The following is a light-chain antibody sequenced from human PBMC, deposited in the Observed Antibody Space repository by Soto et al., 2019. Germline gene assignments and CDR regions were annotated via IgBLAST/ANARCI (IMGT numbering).Light chain of an antibody. Sequence: QSALTQPPSASGTPGQRVTISCSGSSSNIGSDFVYWYQQLPGTAPKLLIYHNYQRPSGVPDRFSCSKSGTSGSLAISALRSEDDADYYCSAWDDSLSAYVFGAGTKVTVL. J-gene: IGLJ1*01. CDR2: HNY. V-gene: IGLV1-47*01. CDR1: SSNIGSDF. CDR3: SAWDDSLSAYV.